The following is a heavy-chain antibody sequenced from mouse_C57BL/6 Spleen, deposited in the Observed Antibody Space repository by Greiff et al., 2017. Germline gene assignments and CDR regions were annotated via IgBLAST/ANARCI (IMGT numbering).Heavy chain of an antibody. J-gene: IGHJ2*01. CDR1: GYSITSGYY. V-gene: IGHV3-6*01. CDR2: ISYDGSN. Sequence: EVQLQQSGPGLVKHSQSLSLTCSVTGYSITSGYYWNWIRQFPGNKLEWMGYISYDGSNNYNPSLKNRISITRDTSKNQFFLKLNSVTTEDTATYYCARDDYGSSYDYWGQGTTLTVSS. CDR3: ARDDYGSSYDY. D-gene: IGHD1-1*01.